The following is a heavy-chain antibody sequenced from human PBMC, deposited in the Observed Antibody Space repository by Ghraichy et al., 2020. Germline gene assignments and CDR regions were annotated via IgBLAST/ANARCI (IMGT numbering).Heavy chain of an antibody. J-gene: IGHJ4*02. CDR1: GFTFSSYA. Sequence: LSLTCAASGFTFSSYAMTWVRQAPGKGLEWVSTISGRGVDTYYADSVKGRFTISRDNSKNTLYLQMNSLRAEDTAIYYCAKGTSRVMTTVTTSFDYWGQGTLVTVSS. D-gene: IGHD4-17*01. V-gene: IGHV3-23*01. CDR2: ISGRGVDT. CDR3: AKGTSRVMTTVTTSFDY.